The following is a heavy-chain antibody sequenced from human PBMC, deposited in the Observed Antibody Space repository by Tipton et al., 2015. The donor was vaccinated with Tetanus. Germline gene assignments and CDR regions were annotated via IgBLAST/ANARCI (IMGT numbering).Heavy chain of an antibody. CDR2: IHYSGAI. CDR3: TRGADHDKTGH. J-gene: IGHJ4*02. Sequence: GLVKPSETLSLTCTVSGASIRNSDYNWSWIRQFPGKGLEWIGVIHYSGAIYYNPSLKSRVTISVDTSENQFSLTLISVTAADTAVYYCTRGADHDKTGHWGQGTRVTVSS. V-gene: IGHV4-31*03. CDR1: GASIRNSDYN. D-gene: IGHD3-22*01.